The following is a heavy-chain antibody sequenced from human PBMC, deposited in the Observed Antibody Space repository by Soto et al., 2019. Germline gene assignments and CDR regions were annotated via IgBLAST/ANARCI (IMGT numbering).Heavy chain of an antibody. D-gene: IGHD3-16*01. CDR3: AKDISSWGSYYYYYGMDV. V-gene: IGHV3-43*01. CDR1: GFTFDDYT. CDR2: ISWDGGST. Sequence: GGSLRLSCAASGFTFDDYTMHWVRQAPGKGLEWVSLISWDGGSTYYADSVKGRFTISRDNSKNSLYLQMNSLRTEDTALYYCAKDISSWGSYYYYYGMDVWGQGTTVTVSS. J-gene: IGHJ6*02.